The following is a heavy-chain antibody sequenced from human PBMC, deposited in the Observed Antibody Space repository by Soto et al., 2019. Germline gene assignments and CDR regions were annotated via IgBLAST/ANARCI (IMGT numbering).Heavy chain of an antibody. J-gene: IGHJ4*02. V-gene: IGHV1-24*01. D-gene: IGHD2-15*01. CDR2: FDPEDGET. CDR3: ATGRIREWGGIVEMAATAFDY. CDR1: GYTLTELS. Sequence: ASVKVSCKVSGYTLTELSMHWVRQAPGKGLEWMGGFDPEDGETIYAQKFQGRVTMTEDTSTDTAYMELSSLRSEDTAVYYCATGRIREWGGIVEMAATAFDYWGQGTLVTVSS.